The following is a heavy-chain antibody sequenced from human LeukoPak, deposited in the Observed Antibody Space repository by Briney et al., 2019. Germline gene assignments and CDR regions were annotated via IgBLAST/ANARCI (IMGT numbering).Heavy chain of an antibody. CDR2: IYHNGNT. Sequence: SETLSLTCTVSGGSIRDTTYYWGWIRQPPRKGLEWIGSIYHNGNTYYNPSLKSRVTISVDTSKNEFSLKLSSVTAADTAVYYCARAYHSSWYLNWFDPRGQGTLVTVSS. D-gene: IGHD6-13*01. CDR1: GGSIRDTTYY. CDR3: ARAYHSSWYLNWFDP. V-gene: IGHV4-39*07. J-gene: IGHJ5*02.